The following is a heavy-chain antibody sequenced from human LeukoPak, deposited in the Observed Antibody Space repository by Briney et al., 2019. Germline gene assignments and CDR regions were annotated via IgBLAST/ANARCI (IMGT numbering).Heavy chain of an antibody. CDR2: INHSGST. CDR3: ARAIGITMIVAGNY. Sequence: SETLSLTCAVYGGSFSGYYWSWIRQPPGKGLEWIGEINHSGSTNYNPSPKSRVTISVDTSKNQFSLKLSSVTAADTAVYYCARAIGITMIVAGNYWGQGTLVTVSS. D-gene: IGHD3-22*01. J-gene: IGHJ4*02. V-gene: IGHV4-34*01. CDR1: GGSFSGYY.